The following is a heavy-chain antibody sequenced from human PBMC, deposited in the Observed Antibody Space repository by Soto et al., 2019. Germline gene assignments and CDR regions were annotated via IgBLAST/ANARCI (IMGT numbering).Heavy chain of an antibody. J-gene: IGHJ4*02. CDR1: GATFSTSS. D-gene: IGHD3-3*01. V-gene: IGHV1-69*01. Sequence: QVQLEQSGAEVKKPGSSVKVSCKVSGATFSTSSISWVRQAPGQGLEWMGAIIPIFGTTNYAQEFQGRLTITADESTRTAYMELTTLGSQYTALYFCARDNLEDIDLRGYCFDSWGQGTLVTVSS. CDR2: IIPIFGTT. CDR3: ARDNLEDIDLRGYCFDS.